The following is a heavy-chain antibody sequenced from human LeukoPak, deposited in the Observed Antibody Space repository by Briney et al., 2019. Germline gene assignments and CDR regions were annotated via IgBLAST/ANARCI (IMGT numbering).Heavy chain of an antibody. J-gene: IGHJ5*02. V-gene: IGHV4-34*01. Sequence: SETLSLTCAVYGGSFSGYYWGWVRQPPGKGLEWIGEINHSGSTNYNPSLKSRVTISVDTSKNQFSLKLSSVTAADTAVYYCARGPRTWFDPWGQGTLVTVSS. CDR3: ARGPRTWFDP. CDR2: INHSGST. CDR1: GGSFSGYY.